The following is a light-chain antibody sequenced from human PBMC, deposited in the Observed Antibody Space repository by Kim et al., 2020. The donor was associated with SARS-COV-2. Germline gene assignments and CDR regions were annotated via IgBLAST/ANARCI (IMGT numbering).Light chain of an antibody. CDR1: NSRSGRNT. Sequence: GQRVTIPWTGSNSRSGRNTVNWYRQLQGTAPKLRISSNDQRPSGVPDRFSGSKSGTSASLAISGLQSEDEADYYCAAWDESLNGVVFGGGTQLTVL. V-gene: IGLV1-44*01. CDR3: AAWDESLNGVV. J-gene: IGLJ2*01. CDR2: SND.